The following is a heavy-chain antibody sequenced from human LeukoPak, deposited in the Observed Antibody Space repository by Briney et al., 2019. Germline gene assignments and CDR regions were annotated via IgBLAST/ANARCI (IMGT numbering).Heavy chain of an antibody. CDR1: GGSISSSSYY. J-gene: IGHJ4*02. D-gene: IGHD3-10*01. Sequence: KPSETLSLTCTVSGGSISSSSYYWGWIRQPPGKGLEWIGSIYYSGCTYYNPSLKSRVTISVDTSKNQFSLKLSSVTAADTAVYYCARGPYYFGSGTDYNRFNVVYWGQGILVTVSS. CDR3: ARGPYYFGSGTDYNRFNVVY. CDR2: IYYSGCT. V-gene: IGHV4-39*01.